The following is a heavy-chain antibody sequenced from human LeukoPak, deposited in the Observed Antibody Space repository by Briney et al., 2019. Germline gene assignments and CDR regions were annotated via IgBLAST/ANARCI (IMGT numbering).Heavy chain of an antibody. J-gene: IGHJ4*02. Sequence: SETLSLTCAVSNGSINSDNWWTWVRQSPGKGLEWIGEIYHSGSTNYNPSLWGRVTISMDKSKNQFSLNLNSVTAADTAVYYCASLSHWGQGTLVTVSS. CDR3: ASLSH. CDR1: NGSINSDNW. V-gene: IGHV4-4*02. CDR2: IYHSGST.